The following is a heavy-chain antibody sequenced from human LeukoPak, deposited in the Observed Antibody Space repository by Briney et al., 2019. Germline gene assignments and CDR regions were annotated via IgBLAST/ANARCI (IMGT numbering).Heavy chain of an antibody. Sequence: PGGSLRLSCAASGFTFSSYAMSWVRQAPGKGLEWVSAISGNGGRTYYADSVKGRFTISRDNSTNTLFLQMNSLRAEDTAVYYCAKVAQMDTILGKFDNWGQGTLVTVSS. V-gene: IGHV3-23*01. CDR1: GFTFSSYA. CDR3: AKVAQMDTILGKFDN. D-gene: IGHD5-24*01. CDR2: ISGNGGRT. J-gene: IGHJ5*02.